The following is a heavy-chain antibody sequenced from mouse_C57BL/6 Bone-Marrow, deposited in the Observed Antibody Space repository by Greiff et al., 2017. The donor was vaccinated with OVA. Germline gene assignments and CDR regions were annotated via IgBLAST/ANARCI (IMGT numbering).Heavy chain of an antibody. CDR3: ASPITTVVAPYWYFDV. CDR1: GYTFTDYY. V-gene: IGHV1-76*01. CDR2: IYPGSGNT. J-gene: IGHJ1*03. Sequence: VQLQQSGAELVRPGASVKLSCKASGYTFTDYYINWVKQRPGQGLEWIARIYPGSGNTYYNEKFKGKATLTVDKSSSTAYMQLSSLTSEDSAVYYCASPITTVVAPYWYFDVWGTGTTVTVSS. D-gene: IGHD1-1*01.